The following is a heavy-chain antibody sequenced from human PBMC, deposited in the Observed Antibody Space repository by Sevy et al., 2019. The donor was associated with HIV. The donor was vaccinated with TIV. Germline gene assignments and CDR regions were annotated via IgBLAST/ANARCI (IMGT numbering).Heavy chain of an antibody. CDR2: VPYDGSKS. J-gene: IGHJ5*02. D-gene: IGHD3-9*01. CDR3: ARDHNTGWCNWFDP. CDR1: GFNVNNYG. Sequence: GGSLRLSCEVSGFNVNNYGMHWVRQAPGKGLEWVAMVPYDGSKSHYVDSVKGRFTISRDCSENTLYLQMNNLRVEDTAVYYCARDHNTGWCNWFDPWGQGTLVTVSS. V-gene: IGHV3-30*02.